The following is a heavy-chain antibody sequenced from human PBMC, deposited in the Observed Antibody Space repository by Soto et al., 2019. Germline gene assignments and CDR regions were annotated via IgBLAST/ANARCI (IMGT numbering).Heavy chain of an antibody. D-gene: IGHD2-15*01. CDR3: AKAGDHCSGGSCYDYYYYGMDV. CDR2: ISYDGSNK. J-gene: IGHJ6*02. CDR1: GFTFSSYG. Sequence: QVQLVESGGGVVQPGRSLRLSCAASGFTFSSYGMHWVRQAPGKGLEWVAVISYDGSNKYYADSVKGRFTISRDNSKNTVYRQMNSLRAEDTAVYYCAKAGDHCSGGSCYDYYYYGMDVWGQGTTVTVSS. V-gene: IGHV3-30*18.